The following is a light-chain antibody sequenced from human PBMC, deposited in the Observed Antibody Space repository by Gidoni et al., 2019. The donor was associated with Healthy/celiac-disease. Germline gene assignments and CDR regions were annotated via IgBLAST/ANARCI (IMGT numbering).Light chain of an antibody. CDR3: QQRGRWPIT. CDR2: DAS. Sequence: EVVLTQSPATLSLSPGERATLSCRASQSVYSYLAWYQQKPGQSPRLLIYDASNRATGIPARFSGSGSGTDFTLTISSLEPEDFAVYYCQQRGRWPITFGQGTRLQIK. V-gene: IGKV3-11*01. CDR1: QSVYSY. J-gene: IGKJ5*01.